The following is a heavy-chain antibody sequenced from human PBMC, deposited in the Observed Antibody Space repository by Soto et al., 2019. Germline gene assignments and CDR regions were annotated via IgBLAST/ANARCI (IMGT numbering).Heavy chain of an antibody. CDR2: IIPIFGTA. CDR1: GGTFSRYA. CDR3: ARATPKYTLVNYYYHYVMDF. Sequence: GASVKVSCKASGGTFSRYAISWVRQAPGRGLEWMGGIIPIFGTANYAQKFQGRVTITADESTSTAYVELSSLRSEDTAVYYCARATPKYTLVNYYYHYVMDFSAQGSSVTGS. D-gene: IGHD3-16*01. V-gene: IGHV1-69*13. J-gene: IGHJ6*02.